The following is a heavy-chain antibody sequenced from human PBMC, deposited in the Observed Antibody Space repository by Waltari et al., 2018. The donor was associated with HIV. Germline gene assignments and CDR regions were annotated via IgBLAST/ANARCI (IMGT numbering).Heavy chain of an antibody. CDR1: GGSFISYH. CDR3: ARGLFGVGSNWFDP. D-gene: IGHD3-3*01. CDR2: IYYTGRI. V-gene: IGHV4-59*01. J-gene: IGHJ5*02. Sequence: QVQLQESGPGLVKPSETLSLTCSVSGGSFISYHWTWIRQPPGKGLEWIGYIYYTGRINCNPSLKSRVTISVDTSKNQFSLRLRSVTAADTAVYYCARGLFGVGSNWFDPWGQGILVTVSS.